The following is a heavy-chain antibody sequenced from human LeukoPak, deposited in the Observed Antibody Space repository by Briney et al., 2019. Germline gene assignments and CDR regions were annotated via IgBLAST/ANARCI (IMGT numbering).Heavy chain of an antibody. D-gene: IGHD6-6*01. Sequence: GGSLRLSCAASNFIFGNYTMNWVRQAPGKGLEWVSSISGGSRSLYYADSLKGRFTTSRDNVKNSLFLQMNSLRAEDTDVYFCVRERSVKARQEGGHRYYYFMDVWGNGTTVTVSS. J-gene: IGHJ6*03. CDR2: ISGGSRSL. V-gene: IGHV3-21*04. CDR3: VRERSVKARQEGGHRYYYFMDV. CDR1: NFIFGNYT.